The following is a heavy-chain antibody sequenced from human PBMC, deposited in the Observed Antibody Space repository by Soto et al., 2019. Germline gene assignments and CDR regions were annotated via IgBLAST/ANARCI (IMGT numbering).Heavy chain of an antibody. CDR2: MFYTGTS. V-gene: IGHV4-59*01. CDR1: GASISSSF. D-gene: IGHD3-9*01. CDR3: ARAPFYDILTPDY. Sequence: PSETLSLTCTFSGASISSSFWSWIRQPPGKGLEWIGYMFYTGTSKYNPSLKSRVTMSVDTSKNQFSLKLSSVTAADMAVYYCARAPFYDILTPDYWGQGTLVTVSS. J-gene: IGHJ4*02.